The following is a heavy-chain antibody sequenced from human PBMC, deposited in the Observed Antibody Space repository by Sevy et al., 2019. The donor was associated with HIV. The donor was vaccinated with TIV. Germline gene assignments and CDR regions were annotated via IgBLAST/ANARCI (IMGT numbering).Heavy chain of an antibody. D-gene: IGHD3-16*01. Sequence: GGSLRLSCAASGFTFSDYYMSWIRQAPGKGLEWISYISGSSSAIVYADSVKGRFAISRNNAKNSLYLHMDNLRAEDTAVYFCVGRPYSSAYSWSFHFDYWGQGTLVTVSS. V-gene: IGHV3-11*01. CDR2: ISGSSSAI. CDR3: VGRPYSSAYSWSFHFDY. J-gene: IGHJ4*02. CDR1: GFTFSDYY.